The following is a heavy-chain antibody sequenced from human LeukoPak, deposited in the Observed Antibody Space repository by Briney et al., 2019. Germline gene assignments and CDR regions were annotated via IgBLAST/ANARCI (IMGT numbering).Heavy chain of an antibody. J-gene: IGHJ4*02. Sequence: GGSLRLSCAPSGFTFSSYIMNWVRQAPGKELDWVSSISSSSSYIYYADSVKGRFTISRDNAKNSLYLQMNSLRAEDTAVYYCARDPNYDFWSGYYFDYWGQGTLVTVSS. D-gene: IGHD3-3*01. CDR3: ARDPNYDFWSGYYFDY. CDR2: ISSSSSYI. CDR1: GFTFSSYI. V-gene: IGHV3-21*01.